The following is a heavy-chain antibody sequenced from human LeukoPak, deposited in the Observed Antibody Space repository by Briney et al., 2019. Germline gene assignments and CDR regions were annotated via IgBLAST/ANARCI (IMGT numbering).Heavy chain of an antibody. J-gene: IGHJ4*02. D-gene: IGHD6-6*01. CDR2: INHSGST. CDR1: GGSSSGYY. V-gene: IGHV4-34*01. Sequence: PSETLSLTCAVYGGSSSGYYWSWIRQPPGKGLEWIGEINHSGSTNYNPSLKSRVTISVDTSKNQFSLKLSSVTAADTAVYYCARARIAAHLDYWGQGTLVTVSS. CDR3: ARARIAAHLDY.